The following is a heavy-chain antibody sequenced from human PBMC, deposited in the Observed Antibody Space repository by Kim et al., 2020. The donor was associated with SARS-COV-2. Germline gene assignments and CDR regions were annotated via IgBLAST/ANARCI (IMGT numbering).Heavy chain of an antibody. CDR2: YI. Sequence: YIYYADSGKGRFTIARDTAKNSLYLQMNSLRAENTAVYYCAREKGGTTPYWGQGTPVTVSS. V-gene: IGHV3-21*01. CDR3: AREKGGTTPY. D-gene: IGHD1-1*01. J-gene: IGHJ4*02.